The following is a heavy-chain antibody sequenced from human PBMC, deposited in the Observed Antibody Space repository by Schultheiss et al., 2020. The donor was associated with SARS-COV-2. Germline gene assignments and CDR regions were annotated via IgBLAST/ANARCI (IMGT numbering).Heavy chain of an antibody. Sequence: GGSLRLSCAASGFTFSSYNMHWVRQAPGKGLEWVAVIWYDGSNKYYADSVKGRFTISRDNAKNSLYLQMDSLRAEDTAVYYCARDRLAAGLDYWGQGTLVTVSS. V-gene: IGHV3-33*01. CDR3: ARDRLAAGLDY. D-gene: IGHD6-13*01. CDR1: GFTFSSYN. J-gene: IGHJ4*02. CDR2: IWYDGSNK.